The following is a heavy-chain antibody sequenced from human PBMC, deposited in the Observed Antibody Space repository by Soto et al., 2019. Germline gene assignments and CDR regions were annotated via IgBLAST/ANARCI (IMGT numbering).Heavy chain of an antibody. CDR1: GGTFSSYA. CDR3: ARNVVVPAAISVYYYYGMDV. J-gene: IGHJ6*02. D-gene: IGHD2-2*01. Sequence: QVQLVQSGAEVKKPGSSVKVSCKASGGTFSSYAISWVRQAPGQGLEWMGGIIPIFGTANYAQKFQGRVTIPADESTSTAYMELSSLRSEDTAVYYCARNVVVPAAISVYYYYGMDVWGQGTTVTVSS. CDR2: IIPIFGTA. V-gene: IGHV1-69*01.